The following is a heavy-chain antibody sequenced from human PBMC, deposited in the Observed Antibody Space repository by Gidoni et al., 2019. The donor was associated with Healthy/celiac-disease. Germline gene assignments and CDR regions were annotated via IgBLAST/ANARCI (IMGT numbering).Heavy chain of an antibody. CDR2: IDPSDSYT. CDR1: GYSFTSYW. J-gene: IGHJ6*02. V-gene: IGHV5-10-1*01. CDR3: ARLLSHGWTTTYYYYGMDV. Sequence: EVQLVQSGAEVKKPGASLRISCKGSGYSFTSYWISWVRQMPGKGLEWMGRIDPSDSYTNYSPSFQGHVTISADKSISTAYLQWSSLKASDTAMYYCARLLSHGWTTTYYYYGMDVWGQGTTVTVSS. D-gene: IGHD1-26*01.